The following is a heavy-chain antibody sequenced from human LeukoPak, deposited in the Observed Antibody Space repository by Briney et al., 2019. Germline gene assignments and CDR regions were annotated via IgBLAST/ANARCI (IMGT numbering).Heavy chain of an antibody. J-gene: IGHJ6*02. CDR2: MNPNSGNT. CDR1: GYTFTSYD. D-gene: IGHD5-24*01. CDR3: ARGQGDGYNLRNPCYYYGMDV. Sequence: ASVKVSCKASGYTFTSYDINWVRQATGQGLEWMGWMNPNSGNTGYAQKFQGRVTMTRNTSISTAYMELSSLRSEDTAVYYCARGQGDGYNLRNPCYYYGMDVWGQGTTVTVSS. V-gene: IGHV1-8*01.